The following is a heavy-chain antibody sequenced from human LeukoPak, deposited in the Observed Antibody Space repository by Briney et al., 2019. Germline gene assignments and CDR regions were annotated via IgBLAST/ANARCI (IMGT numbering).Heavy chain of an antibody. CDR1: GFTFSSYW. V-gene: IGHV3-7*01. D-gene: IGHD2/OR15-2a*01. J-gene: IGHJ6*03. CDR2: IKQDGSEK. CDR3: ARGDNSRGFYYYYMDV. Sequence: PGGSLRLSCAASGFTFSSYWMSWVRQAPGKGLEWVANIKQDGSEKYYVDSVRGRFTISRDNAKNSLYLQMNSLRAEDTAVYYCARGDNSRGFYYYYMDVWGKGTTVTISS.